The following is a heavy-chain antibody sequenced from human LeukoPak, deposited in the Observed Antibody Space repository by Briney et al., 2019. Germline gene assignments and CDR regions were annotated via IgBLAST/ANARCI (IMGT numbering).Heavy chain of an antibody. CDR3: AREGETVTTWTYYYYYGMDV. J-gene: IGHJ6*02. CDR1: GFTFSTYS. D-gene: IGHD4-17*01. CDR2: ISDSGAM. Sequence: PGGSLRLSCAAPGFTFSTYSMKWVRQAPGKGLEWVSYISDSGAMYYADSVRGRFTISRDNAKNSLYLQMNSLRAEDTAVYYCAREGETVTTWTYYYYYGMDVWGQGTTVTVSS. V-gene: IGHV3-48*01.